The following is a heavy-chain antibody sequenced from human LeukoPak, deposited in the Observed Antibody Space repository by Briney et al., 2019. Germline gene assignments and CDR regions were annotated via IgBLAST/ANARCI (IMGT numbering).Heavy chain of an antibody. D-gene: IGHD2-15*01. J-gene: IGHJ3*02. CDR3: ARRLGYCSGGSCARGAFDI. V-gene: IGHV1-8*01. Sequence: ASVKVSCKASGYTFTRYDINWVRQATGQGLEWMGWMNPNSGNTGYAQKFQGRVTMTRNTSISTAYMELSSLRSEDTAVYYCARRLGYCSGGSCARGAFDIWGQGTMVTVSS. CDR2: MNPNSGNT. CDR1: GYTFTRYD.